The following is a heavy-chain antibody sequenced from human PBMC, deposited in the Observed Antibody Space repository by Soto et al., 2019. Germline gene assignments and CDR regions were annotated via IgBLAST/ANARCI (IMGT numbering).Heavy chain of an antibody. J-gene: IGHJ6*02. D-gene: IGHD5-18*01. V-gene: IGHV1-18*04. CDR1: GYTFTSYG. CDR3: ATIQLREMATLGGMDV. Sequence: GXSVKGSCKASGYTFTSYGISWVRQAPVQGLEWMGWISAYNGNTNYAQKLQGRVTMTTDTSTSTAYMELRSLRSDDTAVYYCATIQLREMATLGGMDVWGQGTTVTVSS. CDR2: ISAYNGNT.